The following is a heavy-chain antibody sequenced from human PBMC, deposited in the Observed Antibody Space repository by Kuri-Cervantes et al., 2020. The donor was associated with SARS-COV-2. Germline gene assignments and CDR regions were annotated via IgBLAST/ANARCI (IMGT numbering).Heavy chain of an antibody. CDR2: ISGYNGNT. Sequence: ASVKVSCKASGYNFNISGIHWVRQAPGQGLEWMGWISGYNGNTNYAQNFQGRVTMTTDTSTSTAYMELRSPRSDDTAVYYCGRGRLRGVPNYYYYYMEVWGKGTTVTVSS. CDR1: GYNFNISG. J-gene: IGHJ6*03. D-gene: IGHD3-10*01. V-gene: IGHV1-18*04. CDR3: GRGRLRGVPNYYYYYMEV.